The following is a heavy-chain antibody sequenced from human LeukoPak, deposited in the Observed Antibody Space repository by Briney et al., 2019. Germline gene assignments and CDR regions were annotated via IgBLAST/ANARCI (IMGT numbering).Heavy chain of an antibody. CDR1: GGSISSSNW. CDR3: ARVWNYGDHGHEYYFDA. V-gene: IGHV4-4*02. Sequence: PSGTLSLTCAVSGGSISSSNWWSWVRQPPGKGLEWIGEIYHRGSTNYNPSLKSRVTISVDKSKNQFSLKLNSVTAADTAVFYCARVWNYGDHGHEYYFDAWGQGTLVTVTS. D-gene: IGHD4-17*01. J-gene: IGHJ4*02. CDR2: IYHRGST.